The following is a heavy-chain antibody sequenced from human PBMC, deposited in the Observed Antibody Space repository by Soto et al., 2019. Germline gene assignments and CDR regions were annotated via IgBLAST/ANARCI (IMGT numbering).Heavy chain of an antibody. CDR1: GFTVSSTY. V-gene: IGHV3-23*01. Sequence: GGSLRLSCAASGFTVSSTYMSWVRQAPGKGLEWVSAIGGGGVPTYHADSVKGRFTISRDNSKNTLYLQMNSLKTEDTAVYYCTTLGGSSPTGDYYYGMDVWRQGTTVTVSS. D-gene: IGHD6-13*01. CDR2: IGGGGVPT. CDR3: TTLGGSSPTGDYYYGMDV. J-gene: IGHJ6*02.